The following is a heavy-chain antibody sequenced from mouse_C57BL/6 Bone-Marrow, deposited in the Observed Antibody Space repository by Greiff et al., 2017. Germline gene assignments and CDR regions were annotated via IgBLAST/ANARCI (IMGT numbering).Heavy chain of an antibody. Sequence: QVQLQQSGAELARPGASVKLYCKASGYTFTSYGISWVKQRTGQGLEWIGEIYPRSGNTYYNEKFKGKATLTADKSSSTAYMELRSLTSEDSAVYFCARWGYCYYYAMDYWGQGTSVTVSS. CDR1: GYTFTSYG. J-gene: IGHJ4*01. V-gene: IGHV1-81*01. CDR2: IYPRSGNT. D-gene: IGHD2-3*01. CDR3: ARWGYCYYYAMDY.